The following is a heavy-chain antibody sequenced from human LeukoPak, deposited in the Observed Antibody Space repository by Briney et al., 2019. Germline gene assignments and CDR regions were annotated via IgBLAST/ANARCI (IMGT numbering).Heavy chain of an antibody. CDR3: ARDWSHGLDY. CDR2: MSSSGSTI. J-gene: IGHJ4*02. Sequence: PGGSLRLSCAASGFTFRSYWMHWVRQAPGKGLEWVSYMSSSGSTIYYADSVKGRFTISRDNAKNSLYLQMNSLRAEDTAVYYCARDWSHGLDYWGQGTLVTVSS. CDR1: GFTFRSYW. V-gene: IGHV3-48*04.